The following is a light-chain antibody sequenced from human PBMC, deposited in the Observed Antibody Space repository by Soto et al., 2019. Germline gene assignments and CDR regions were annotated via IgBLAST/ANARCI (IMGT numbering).Light chain of an antibody. CDR3: PQRSDWPPPT. Sequence: EIVLTQSPATLSLSPGERATLSCRASQRVSSYLAWYQQKPGQAPRLLIYDASNRATGIPARFSGSGSGTDFTLAISSLEPEDFAVYYCPQRSDWPPPTFGQGTRLEI. J-gene: IGKJ5*01. CDR1: QRVSSY. V-gene: IGKV3-11*01. CDR2: DAS.